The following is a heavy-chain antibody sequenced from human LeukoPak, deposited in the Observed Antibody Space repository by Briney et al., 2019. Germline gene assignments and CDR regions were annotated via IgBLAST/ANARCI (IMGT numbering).Heavy chain of an antibody. CDR1: GFTFSSYW. Sequence: GGSLRLSCAASGFTFSSYWMSWVRQAPGKGLEWVANIKQDGSEKYYVDSVKGRFTISRDNAKSSLYLQMNSLRAEDTAVYYCARLQYGDYDYFDYWGQGTLVTVSS. V-gene: IGHV3-7*01. D-gene: IGHD4-17*01. J-gene: IGHJ4*02. CDR3: ARLQYGDYDYFDY. CDR2: IKQDGSEK.